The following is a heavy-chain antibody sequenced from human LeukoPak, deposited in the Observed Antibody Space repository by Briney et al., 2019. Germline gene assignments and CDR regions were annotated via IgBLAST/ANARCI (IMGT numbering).Heavy chain of an antibody. V-gene: IGHV4-61*08. CDR2: IYYSGRT. CDR1: GGSISSGGYY. Sequence: SQTLSLTCTVSGGSISSGGYYWSWIRQHPGKGLEWIGYIYYSGRTNYNPSLKSRVTISVDTSKNEISLKLSSVTAADTAFYYCARDVGGNSPRYYYGLDVWGQGTTVTVSS. J-gene: IGHJ6*02. CDR3: ARDVGGNSPRYYYGLDV. D-gene: IGHD4-23*01.